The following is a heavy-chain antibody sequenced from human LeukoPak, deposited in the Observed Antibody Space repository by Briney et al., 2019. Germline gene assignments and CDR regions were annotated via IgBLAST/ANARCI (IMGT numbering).Heavy chain of an antibody. J-gene: IGHJ4*02. CDR1: GFTFSSYA. CDR3: ARNQAVAPDY. Sequence: GGSLRLSCAASGFTFSSYAMSWVRQAPGKGLVWVSRINSDGSNIRYADSVKGRFTISRDNAKNTLYLQMNSLRAEDTAMYYCARNQAVAPDYWGQGTLVTVSS. D-gene: IGHD6-19*01. V-gene: IGHV3-74*01. CDR2: INSDGSNI.